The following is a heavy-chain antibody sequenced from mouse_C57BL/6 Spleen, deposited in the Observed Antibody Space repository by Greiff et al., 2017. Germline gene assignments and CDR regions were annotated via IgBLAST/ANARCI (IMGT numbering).Heavy chain of an antibody. D-gene: IGHD2-5*01. V-gene: IGHV5-4*01. CDR2: ISDGGSYT. Sequence: EVQLVESGGGLVKPGGSLKLSCAASGFTFSSYAMSWVRQTPEKRLEWVATISDGGSYTYYTGNVKGRFTSSRDNAKKNLYLQMSHLKSEDTAMYYCARSYYSNYGAMDYWGQGTSVTVSS. J-gene: IGHJ4*01. CDR3: ARSYYSNYGAMDY. CDR1: GFTFSSYA.